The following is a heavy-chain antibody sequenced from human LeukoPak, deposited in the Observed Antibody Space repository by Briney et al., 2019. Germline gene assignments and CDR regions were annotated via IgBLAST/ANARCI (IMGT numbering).Heavy chain of an antibody. CDR1: GGTFSSYA. V-gene: IGHV1-69*05. D-gene: IGHD6-19*01. J-gene: IGHJ4*02. CDR3: ARGYSSGWYAY. CDR2: IIPIFGTA. Sequence: GASVKVSCKASGGTFSSYAISWVRQAPGQGLEWMGGIIPIFGTANYAQKLQGRVTMTTDTSTSTAYMELRSLRSDDTAVYYCARGYSSGWYAYWGQGTLVTVSS.